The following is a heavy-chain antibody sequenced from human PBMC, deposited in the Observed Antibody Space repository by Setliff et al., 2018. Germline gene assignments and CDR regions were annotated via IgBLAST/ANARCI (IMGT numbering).Heavy chain of an antibody. Sequence: GGSLRLSCAASGFTFSTYEMNWVRQAPGKGLEWVSYISSSGSTIYYVDSVKGRFTISRDNAKNSLYLQMNSLRAEDTAVYYCRLWFGELLRDYWGQGTLVTVSS. CDR1: GFTFSTYE. V-gene: IGHV3-48*03. J-gene: IGHJ4*02. CDR3: RLWFGELLRDY. CDR2: ISSSGSTI. D-gene: IGHD3-10*01.